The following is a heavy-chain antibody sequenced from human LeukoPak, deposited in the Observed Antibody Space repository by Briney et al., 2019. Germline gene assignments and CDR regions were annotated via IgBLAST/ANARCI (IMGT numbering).Heavy chain of an antibody. CDR1: GGSISSSSYY. D-gene: IGHD2-15*01. J-gene: IGHJ4*02. CDR3: AIYIVVVVAAPKYYFDY. Sequence: SETLSLTCTVSGGSISSSSYYWGWIRQPPGKGLEWIGSIYYSGSTYYNPSLKSRVTISVDTSKNQFSLKLSSVTAADTAVYYCAIYIVVVVAAPKYYFDYWGQGTLVTVSS. CDR2: IYYSGST. V-gene: IGHV4-39*07.